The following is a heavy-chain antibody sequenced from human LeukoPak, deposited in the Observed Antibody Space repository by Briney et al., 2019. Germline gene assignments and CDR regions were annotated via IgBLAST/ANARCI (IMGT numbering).Heavy chain of an antibody. J-gene: IGHJ4*02. CDR1: GFTFSSYE. V-gene: IGHV3-48*03. Sequence: PGGSLRLSCAASGFTFSSYEMNWVRQAPGKGLEWVSYISSSGSTIYYADSVKGRFTISRDNAKNSPYLQMNSLRAEDTAVYYCARDPYNWNYGGPYWGQGTLVTVSS. D-gene: IGHD1-7*01. CDR3: ARDPYNWNYGGPY. CDR2: ISSSGSTI.